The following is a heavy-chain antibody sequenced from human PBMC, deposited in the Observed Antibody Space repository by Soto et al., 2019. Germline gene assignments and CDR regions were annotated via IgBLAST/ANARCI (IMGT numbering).Heavy chain of an antibody. CDR2: IYYSGST. CDR3: ATTQITMVRGVIIAYYFDY. V-gene: IGHV4-30-4*01. D-gene: IGHD3-10*01. Sequence: SSETLSLTCTVSGGSISSGDYYWSWIRQPPGKGLEWIGYIYYSGSTYYNPSLKSRVTISVDTSKNQFSLKLSSVTAADTAVYYCATTQITMVRGVIIAYYFDYWGQGTLVTVSS. CDR1: GGSISSGDYY. J-gene: IGHJ4*02.